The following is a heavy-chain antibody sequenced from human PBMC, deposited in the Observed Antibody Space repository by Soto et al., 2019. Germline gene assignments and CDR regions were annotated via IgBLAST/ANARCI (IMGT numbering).Heavy chain of an antibody. D-gene: IGHD5-12*01. J-gene: IGHJ4*02. V-gene: IGHV3-30*18. Sequence: QVQLVESGGGVVQPGRSLRLSCAASGFTFSSYGMHWVRQAPGKGLEWVAVISYDGSNTYYADSVKGRFTISRDNSKNTLYLQMNSLRAEDTAVYYCAKGGGYSGYDYFDCWGKGTLVTVSS. CDR3: AKGGGYSGYDYFDC. CDR2: ISYDGSNT. CDR1: GFTFSSYG.